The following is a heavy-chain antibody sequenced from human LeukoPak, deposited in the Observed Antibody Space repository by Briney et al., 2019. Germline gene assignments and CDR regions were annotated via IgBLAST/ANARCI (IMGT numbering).Heavy chain of an antibody. CDR1: GGSISSYY. D-gene: IGHD1-14*01. V-gene: IGHV4-4*07. Sequence: PSETLSLTCTVSGGSISSYYWSWIRQPAGKGLEWIGRIYTSGSTNYNPSFKSRVTISVDTSKNQFSLMLSSVTAADTAVYYCARTWNHVLDYWGQGTLVTVSS. CDR3: ARTWNHVLDY. J-gene: IGHJ4*02. CDR2: IYTSGST.